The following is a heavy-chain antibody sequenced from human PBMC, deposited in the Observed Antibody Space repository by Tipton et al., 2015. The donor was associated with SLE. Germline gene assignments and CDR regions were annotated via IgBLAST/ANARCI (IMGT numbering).Heavy chain of an antibody. CDR2: ISVYYGDT. CDR3: AANSISVPGPLDY. D-gene: IGHD6-19*01. CDR1: GDSFTTYG. Sequence: QSGPEVKKPGASVRVSCKASGDSFTTYGITWVRQAPGQGLEWVGWISVYYGDTNYAQKLQDRITMTTDTSTNTAYMDLRSLRSDDTAVYYCAANSISVPGPLDYWGQGTLVTVSS. J-gene: IGHJ4*02. V-gene: IGHV1-18*01.